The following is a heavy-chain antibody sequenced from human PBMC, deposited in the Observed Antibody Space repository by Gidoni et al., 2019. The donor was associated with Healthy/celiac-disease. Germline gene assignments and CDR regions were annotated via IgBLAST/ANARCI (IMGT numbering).Heavy chain of an antibody. V-gene: IGHV3-20*04. Sequence: EVQLVESGGGVVRPGGSLRLSCAASGFTFVDYGMSWVRQAPGKGLEWVSGSNWNGGSTGYADSVKGRFTISRDNAKNSLYLQMNSLRAEDTALYYCARERAGGSLMVYAIPYYYYYMDVWGKGTTVTVSS. J-gene: IGHJ6*03. CDR2: SNWNGGST. CDR3: ARERAGGSLMVYAIPYYYYYMDV. CDR1: GFTFVDYG. D-gene: IGHD2-8*01.